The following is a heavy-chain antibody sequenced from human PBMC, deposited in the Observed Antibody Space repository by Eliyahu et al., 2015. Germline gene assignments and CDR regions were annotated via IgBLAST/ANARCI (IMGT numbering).Heavy chain of an antibody. V-gene: IGHV4-59*01. CDR2: IYYSGNT. J-gene: IGHJ6*03. CDR3: ARVPHSRFGFYYYMDV. Sequence: QVQLQESGPGLVKPSETLSLTCXVSXXSISSYYWSWIRQPPGKGLEWIGYIYYSGNTNYNPSLKSRVTMSLDTSKNQFSLNLSSVTAADTAVYYCARVPHSRFGFYYYMDVWGKGTTVTVSS. CDR1: XXSISSYY. D-gene: IGHD5-18*01.